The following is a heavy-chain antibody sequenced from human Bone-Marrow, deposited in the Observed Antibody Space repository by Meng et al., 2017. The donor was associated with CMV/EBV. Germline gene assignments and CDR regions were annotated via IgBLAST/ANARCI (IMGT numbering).Heavy chain of an antibody. CDR1: GYTFTSYA. CDR2: SNAGNGNT. D-gene: IGHD1-26*01. Sequence: QVQLVQSGREVKKPGASVKVPCKASGYTFTSYAMHWVRQAPGQRLEWMGWSNAGNGNTKYSQEFQGRVTITRDTSASTAYMELSSLRSEDMAVYYCARDPPWGGSFHFDYWGQGTLVTVSS. J-gene: IGHJ4*02. CDR3: ARDPPWGGSFHFDY. V-gene: IGHV1-3*02.